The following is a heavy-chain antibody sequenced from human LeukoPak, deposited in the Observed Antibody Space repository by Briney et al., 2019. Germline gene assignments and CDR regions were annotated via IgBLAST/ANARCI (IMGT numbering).Heavy chain of an antibody. CDR2: IYYSGST. J-gene: IGHJ6*03. D-gene: IGHD3-3*01. CDR3: ARTYYDFWSGYYYYMDV. CDR1: GGSISSYY. V-gene: IGHV4-59*01. Sequence: SETLSLTCTVSGGSISSYYWSWIRQPPGKGLEWIGYIYYSGSTNYNPSLKSRVTISVDTSKNQFSLKLSSVTAADTAVYYCARTYYDFWSGYYYYMDVWGKGTTVTVSS.